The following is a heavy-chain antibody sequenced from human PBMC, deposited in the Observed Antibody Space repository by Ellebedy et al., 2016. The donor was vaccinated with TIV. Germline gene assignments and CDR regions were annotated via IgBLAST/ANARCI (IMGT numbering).Heavy chain of an antibody. J-gene: IGHJ6*02. CDR3: ARDATHDYSNYVWFYYYGMDV. Sequence: ASVKVSCKASGGTFSSYAISWVRQAPGQGLEWMGRIIPILGIVNYAQKFQGRVTMTTDTSTSTAYMELRSLRSDDTAVYYCARDATHDYSNYVWFYYYGMDVWGQGTTVTVSS. CDR2: IIPILGIV. V-gene: IGHV1-69*04. CDR1: GGTFSSYA. D-gene: IGHD4-11*01.